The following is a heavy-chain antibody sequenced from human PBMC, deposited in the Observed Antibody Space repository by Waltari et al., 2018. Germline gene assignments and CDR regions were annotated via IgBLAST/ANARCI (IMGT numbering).Heavy chain of an antibody. CDR3: ARGITIFGVVIKN. CDR1: GGSISSSRYY. V-gene: IGHV4-39*01. Sequence: QLQLQESGPGLVKPSETLSLTCTVSGGSISSSRYYWGWIRQPPGKGLEWIGSIYYSGSTYYNSSLKSRVTISVDTSKNQFSLNLSSVTAADTAVYFCARGITIFGVVIKNWGQGTLVTVSS. J-gene: IGHJ4*02. CDR2: IYYSGST. D-gene: IGHD3-3*01.